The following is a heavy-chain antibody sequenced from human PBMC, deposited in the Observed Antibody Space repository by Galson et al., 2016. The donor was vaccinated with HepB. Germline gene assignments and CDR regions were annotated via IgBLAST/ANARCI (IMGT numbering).Heavy chain of an antibody. V-gene: IGHV3-48*02. CDR3: ARHQERLSGGLDS. Sequence: SLRLSCAASGFTFSSYTMNWVRQAPGKGLEWISYINTVDSAIYYADSVKGRFSVSRDNAKNLVYLQMSSLRDEDTALYYCARHQERLSGGLDSWGQGTLVTVSS. CDR2: INTVDSAI. D-gene: IGHD3-16*01. CDR1: GFTFSSYT. J-gene: IGHJ4*02.